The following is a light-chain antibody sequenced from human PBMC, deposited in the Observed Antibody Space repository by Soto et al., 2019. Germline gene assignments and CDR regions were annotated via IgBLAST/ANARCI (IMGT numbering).Light chain of an antibody. J-gene: IGKJ1*01. CDR3: QQSQSSPRT. V-gene: IGKV1-39*01. CDR2: ATY. CDR1: RSIDKN. Sequence: DIQMTQSPSSLSASIGDRATITCRASRSIDKNLNWYQQKPGKSPNLLIYATYSLRYGLPSRFSGSGSGTHLPLTDKRLQPEDFAADFGQQSQSSPRTFGLGTHVE.